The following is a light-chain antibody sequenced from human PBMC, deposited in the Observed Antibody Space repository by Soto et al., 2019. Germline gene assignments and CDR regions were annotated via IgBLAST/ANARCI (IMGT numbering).Light chain of an antibody. J-gene: IGLJ2*01. V-gene: IGLV1-44*01. CDR2: NND. CDR3: AAWDDSLSAVV. Sequence: QSVLTQPPSASETPGQRVTISCSGSSSNIGSNTVDWFQQLPGTAPKLLIYNNDQRPSGVPDRFSGSKSGTSASLAISGLQSEDEADYYCAAWDDSLSAVVFGGGTKLTVL. CDR1: SSNIGSNT.